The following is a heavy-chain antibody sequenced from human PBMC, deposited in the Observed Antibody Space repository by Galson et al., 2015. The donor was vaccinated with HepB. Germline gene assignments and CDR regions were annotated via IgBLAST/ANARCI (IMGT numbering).Heavy chain of an antibody. V-gene: IGHV3-23*01. CDR3: AKEGWWLQFFDY. Sequence: SLRLSCAASGFTFTSYGMSWVRQAPGKGLEWVSTIGGNAGNAGSTFYADSVKGRFTISRDNSKNTVYLQMNSLRADDTAVYYCAKEGWWLQFFDYWGQGTLATVSS. CDR1: GFTFTSYG. CDR2: IGGNAGNAGST. D-gene: IGHD2-21*02. J-gene: IGHJ4*02.